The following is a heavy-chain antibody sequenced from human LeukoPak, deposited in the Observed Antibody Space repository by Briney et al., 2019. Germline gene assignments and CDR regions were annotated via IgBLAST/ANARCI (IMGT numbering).Heavy chain of an antibody. V-gene: IGHV3-23*01. CDR2: ISGSGGST. CDR1: GFTFSSYA. Sequence: GGSLRPSCAASGFTFSSYAMSWVRQAPGKGLEWVSAISGSGGSTYYADSVKGRFTISRDNSKNTLYLQMNSLRAEDTAVYYCAKGRITMVRGVIMYFDYWGQGTLVTVSS. D-gene: IGHD3-10*01. CDR3: AKGRITMVRGVIMYFDY. J-gene: IGHJ4*02.